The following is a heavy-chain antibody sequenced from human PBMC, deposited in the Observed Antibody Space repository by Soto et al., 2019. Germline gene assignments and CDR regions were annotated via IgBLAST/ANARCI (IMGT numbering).Heavy chain of an antibody. CDR1: GGSISTTSTW. J-gene: IGHJ3*02. CDR3: ARRGYCSGGRCYSWAFDI. Sequence: SETLSLTCAFSGGSISTTSTWWSWVRKPPGKGLEWIGEIYHSGSTNYNPSLMSRVTISLDKSKNQFSLNLSSVTAADTAVYYCARRGYCSGGRCYSWAFDIWGQGTVVTVSS. D-gene: IGHD2-15*01. V-gene: IGHV4-4*02. CDR2: IYHSGST.